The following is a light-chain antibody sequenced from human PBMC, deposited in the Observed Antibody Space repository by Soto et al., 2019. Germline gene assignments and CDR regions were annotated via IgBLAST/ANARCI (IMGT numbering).Light chain of an antibody. V-gene: IGLV2-14*03. Sequence: QLVLTQPASVSGSPGQSITISCAGTSSDVGGYNYVSWYQQHPGKVPRLIISDVNKRPSGVSDRSSGSKSGNTASLTISGLQAEDEADYYCASFTRSVTVVFGGGTKVTVL. J-gene: IGLJ2*01. CDR3: ASFTRSVTVV. CDR1: SSDVGGYNY. CDR2: DVN.